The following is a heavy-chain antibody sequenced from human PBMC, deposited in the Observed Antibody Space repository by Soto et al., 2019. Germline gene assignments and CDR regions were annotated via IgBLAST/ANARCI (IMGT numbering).Heavy chain of an antibody. CDR3: GRDTSMGGRYYYGVDV. V-gene: IGHV3-30*03. D-gene: IGHD2-15*01. CDR1: GFTFNIYG. J-gene: IGHJ6*02. CDR2: ISFDGSTR. Sequence: QVQLVESGGGVGQSGRSLRLSCAASGFTFNIYGLHWVRQTPGKGLEWVAAISFDGSTRSYADSAKGRFTISRDDSKKTLHLVMNSLRSEDTAVYYCGRDTSMGGRYYYGVDVWGQGTTVTVSS.